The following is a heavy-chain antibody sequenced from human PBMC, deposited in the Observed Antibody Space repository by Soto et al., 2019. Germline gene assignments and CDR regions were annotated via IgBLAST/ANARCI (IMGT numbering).Heavy chain of an antibody. Sequence: TRSLNCPLSWFSIPTDGLGVGCFRHPPGPAQEWLTILFWDDDKRYTSSLKTRLTITKDTSKNQVVLTMTNMDPMDTATYFCAHSRRRNSCSGGNCYYFDYWGPGSLVTSPQ. D-gene: IGHD2-15*01. CDR3: AHSRRRNSCSGGNCYYFDY. V-gene: IGHV2-5*02. J-gene: IGHJ4*02. CDR2: LFWDDDK. CDR1: WFSIPTDGLG.